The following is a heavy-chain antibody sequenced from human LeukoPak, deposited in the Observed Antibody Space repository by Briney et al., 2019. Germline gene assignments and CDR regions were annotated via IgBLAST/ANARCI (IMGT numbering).Heavy chain of an antibody. CDR1: GGSFSGYY. J-gene: IGHJ6*03. CDR2: INHSGST. CDR3: ARAISGSWYYYYYMDV. Sequence: TSETLSLTCAVYGGSFSGYYWSWIRQPPGKGLEWIGEINHSGSTNYNPSLKSRVTISVDTSKNQFSLKLSSVTAADTAVYYCARAISGSWYYYYYMDVWGKGTTVTVSS. D-gene: IGHD6-13*01. V-gene: IGHV4-34*01.